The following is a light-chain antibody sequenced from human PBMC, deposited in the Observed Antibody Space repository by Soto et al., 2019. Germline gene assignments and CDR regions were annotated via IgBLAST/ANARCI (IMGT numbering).Light chain of an antibody. Sequence: EIVLTQSPGTLSLSPGERATLSCRASQSVSNSFLAWYQHKPGQAPWLLIYGASSRAIGIPDRFSGSGSGTDFTLTISRLEPEEFAVYYCQQYGNSATTFGQGTKLEIK. J-gene: IGKJ2*01. V-gene: IGKV3-20*01. CDR1: QSVSNSF. CDR3: QQYGNSATT. CDR2: GAS.